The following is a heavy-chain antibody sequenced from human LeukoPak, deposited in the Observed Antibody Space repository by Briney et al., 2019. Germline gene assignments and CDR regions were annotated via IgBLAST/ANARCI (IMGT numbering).Heavy chain of an antibody. CDR1: GGTFSSYA. CDR3: ARAGRITIFGVAPSYGMDV. D-gene: IGHD3-3*01. J-gene: IGHJ6*02. CDR2: IIPIFGTA. V-gene: IGHV1-69*13. Sequence: GASVKVSCKASGGTFSSYAISWVRQAPGQGLEWMGGIIPIFGTANYAQKFQGRVTITADESTSTAYMELSSLRSEYTAVYYCARAGRITIFGVAPSYGMDVWGQGTTVTVSS.